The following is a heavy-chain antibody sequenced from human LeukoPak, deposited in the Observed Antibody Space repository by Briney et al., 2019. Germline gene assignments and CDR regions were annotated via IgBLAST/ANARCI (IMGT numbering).Heavy chain of an antibody. J-gene: IGHJ5*02. CDR2: ISGSGGST. CDR3: AKRLGATSNWFDT. Sequence: GGSLRLSCAASGFTFSSYAMSWVRQAPGKRLEWVSAISGSGGSTYYADSVKGRFTISRDNSKNTLYLQMNSLRAEDTAVYYCAKRLGATSNWFDTWGQGTLVTVSS. D-gene: IGHD1-26*01. CDR1: GFTFSSYA. V-gene: IGHV3-23*01.